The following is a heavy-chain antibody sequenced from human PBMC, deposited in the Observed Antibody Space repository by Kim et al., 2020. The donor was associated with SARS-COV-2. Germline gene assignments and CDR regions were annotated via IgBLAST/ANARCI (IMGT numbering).Heavy chain of an antibody. J-gene: IGHJ5*02. CDR2: IGIGGERT. Sequence: GGSLRLSCAASGFDFSSYAMNWVRQAPGKGLEWVSGIGIGGERTYYADSVKGRFTISRDYHRKTLFLQMNSLRADDTAVYYCAKSVTIVSSPLGSWGQGTLLTVSS. CDR1: GFDFSSYA. D-gene: IGHD4-17*01. V-gene: IGHV3-23*01. CDR3: AKSVTIVSSPLGS.